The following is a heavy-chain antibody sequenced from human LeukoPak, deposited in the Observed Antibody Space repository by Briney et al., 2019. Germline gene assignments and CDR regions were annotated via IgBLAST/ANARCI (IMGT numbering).Heavy chain of an antibody. CDR2: ISSSGTYI. V-gene: IGHV3-21*01. J-gene: IGHJ2*01. Sequence: KPGGSLRLSCAASRFTFSTYSMNWVRQAPGKGLEWVSSISSSGTYIYSTDSVKGRFTISRDNAKNSLYLQMNSLRAEDTAVYYCARALTVAGTDWYFDLWGRGTLVTVPS. CDR3: ARALTVAGTDWYFDL. CDR1: RFTFSTYS. D-gene: IGHD6-19*01.